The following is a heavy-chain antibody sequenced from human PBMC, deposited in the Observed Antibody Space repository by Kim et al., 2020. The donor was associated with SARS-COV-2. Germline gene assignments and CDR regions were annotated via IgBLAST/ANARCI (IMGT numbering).Heavy chain of an antibody. CDR1: GFTFSSYN. CDR2: ISSSSSYI. CDR3: GRSIGGYSSSWDRFD. D-gene: IGHD6-13*01. V-gene: IGHV3-21*01. Sequence: GGSLRLSCAASGFTFSSYNMNWVRQAPGKGLEWVSAISSSSSYIYYAYSVKGRFTISGDNTNNSLHLQMNILTADDTAYYYSGRSIGGYSSSWDRFD. J-gene: IGHJ5*02.